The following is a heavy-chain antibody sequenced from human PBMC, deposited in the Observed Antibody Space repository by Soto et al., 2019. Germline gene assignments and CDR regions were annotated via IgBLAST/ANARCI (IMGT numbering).Heavy chain of an antibody. CDR3: ARDSGGTTVGFGMDA. D-gene: IGHD4-17*01. Sequence: QLQLVQSGAEVTKPGSSVKVSCQASGCTFTSYAISWGRQAPGQGLEWMGGIIPIFGTANYAQKFQGRVMITADESTRTAYMELSSLSAEDTAVYYCARDSGGTTVGFGMDAWGQGTMVTVSS. V-gene: IGHV1-69*01. J-gene: IGHJ6*02. CDR1: GCTFTSYA. CDR2: IIPIFGTA.